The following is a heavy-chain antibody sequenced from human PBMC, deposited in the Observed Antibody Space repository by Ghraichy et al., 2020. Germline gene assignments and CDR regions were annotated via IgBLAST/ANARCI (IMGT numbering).Heavy chain of an antibody. D-gene: IGHD3-10*01. J-gene: IGHJ3*02. CDR2: INQDGREK. CDR3: SSGDTFDI. CDR1: GLIFRTYW. V-gene: IGHV3-7*03. Sequence: GGSLRLSCAASGLIFRTYWMTWVRPAPGKGLEWVANINQDGREKYYVASVKGRFTISRDNAKNSLYLQMNGLRAEDTAVYYCSSGDTFDIWGQGTMVAVSS.